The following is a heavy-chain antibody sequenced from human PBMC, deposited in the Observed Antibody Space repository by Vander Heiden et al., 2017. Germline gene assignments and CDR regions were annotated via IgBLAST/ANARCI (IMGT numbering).Heavy chain of an antibody. CDR2: IWYDGSNK. V-gene: IGHV3-33*01. CDR1: GFTFSSSG. D-gene: IGHD4-17*01. J-gene: IGHJ4*02. CDR3: ARDRPIMTTVTNEGYYFDY. Sequence: QVQLVESGGGVVQPGRSLRLSCAASGFTFSSSGMHWVGQAPGKGLEWVAVIWYDGSNKYYADSVKGRFTISRDNSKNTLYLQMNSLRAEDTAVYYCARDRPIMTTVTNEGYYFDYWGQGTLVTVSS.